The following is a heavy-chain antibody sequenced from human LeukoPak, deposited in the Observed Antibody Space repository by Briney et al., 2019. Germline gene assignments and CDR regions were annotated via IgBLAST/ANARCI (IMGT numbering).Heavy chain of an antibody. Sequence: SETLSLTCTVSGYSISSGYYWHWIRQPPGKGLEWIGSIHHSGSTYYNPSLKSRVTISVDTSKNQFSLKLSSVTAADTAVYYCSRDPPAGTSPYWGQGTLVTVSS. V-gene: IGHV4-38-2*02. D-gene: IGHD1-14*01. J-gene: IGHJ4*02. CDR3: SRDPPAGTSPY. CDR1: GYSISSGYY. CDR2: IHHSGST.